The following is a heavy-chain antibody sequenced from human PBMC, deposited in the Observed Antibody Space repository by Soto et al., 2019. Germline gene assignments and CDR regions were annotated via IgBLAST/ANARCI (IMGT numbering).Heavy chain of an antibody. D-gene: IGHD6-19*01. CDR1: GYTFTNYG. J-gene: IGHJ2*01. V-gene: IGHV1-3*01. CDR3: ALSGYSSGWYHWYFDF. CDR2: INCGSGNT. Sequence: QVQLVQTGAEVKKPGASVKVSCKATGYTFTNYGIHCVRQAPGHRLGWMGWINCGSGNTKYSRKLQGRVTINRDTSASAAYMELGSLRSEDTAVYYCALSGYSSGWYHWYFDFWGRGNLITVSS.